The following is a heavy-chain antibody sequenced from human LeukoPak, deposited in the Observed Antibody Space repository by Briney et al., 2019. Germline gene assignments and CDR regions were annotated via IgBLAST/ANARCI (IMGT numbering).Heavy chain of an antibody. J-gene: IGHJ4*02. V-gene: IGHV4-4*02. CDR2: IYPSGST. CDR3: ARSPAVVVPAARSGTWFGSYFDY. D-gene: IGHD2-2*01. Sequence: SGTLSLTCAVSGGSFSSGNWWSWVCQSPGKGLEWIGQIYPSGSTNYNPSLESRVFISIDMSTNQFSLKLISVTAADTAVYYCARSPAVVVPAARSGTWFGSYFDYWGQGSLVTVSS. CDR1: GGSFSSGNW.